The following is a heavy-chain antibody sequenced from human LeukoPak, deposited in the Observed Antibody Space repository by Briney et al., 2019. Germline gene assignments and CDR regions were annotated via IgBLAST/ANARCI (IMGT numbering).Heavy chain of an antibody. V-gene: IGHV4-61*05. CDR2: FSYSGSP. D-gene: IGHD6-6*01. J-gene: IGHJ4*02. CDR3: ARLIATRLDY. CDR1: GGSISSSSYY. Sequence: PSETLSLTCTVSGGSISSSSYYWGWIRQPPGKGLEWIGYFSYSGSPNYNPSLKSRVTISVDTSKNQFSLNLSSVTAADTAVYYCARLIATRLDYWGQGTLVTVSS.